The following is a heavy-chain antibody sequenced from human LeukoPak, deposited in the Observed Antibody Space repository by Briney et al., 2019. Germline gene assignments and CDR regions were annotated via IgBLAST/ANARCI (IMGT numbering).Heavy chain of an antibody. V-gene: IGHV3-66*01. CDR1: GFTFTTYA. CDR3: ARAMDV. J-gene: IGHJ6*03. CDR2: IYSGGST. Sequence: GGSLRLSCPTSGFTFTTYAMSWVRQAPGKGLEWVSVIYSGGSTYYVDSVKGRFTISRDNSKNTLYLQMNSLRAEDTAVYYCARAMDVWGKGTTVTVSS.